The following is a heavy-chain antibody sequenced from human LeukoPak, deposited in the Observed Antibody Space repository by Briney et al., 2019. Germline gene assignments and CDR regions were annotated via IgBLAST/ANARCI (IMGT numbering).Heavy chain of an antibody. Sequence: SETLSLTCAVYGGSFSGYYWSWIRQPPGKVLEWIGEINHSGSTNYNPSLKSRVTISVDTSKNQFSLKLSSVTAADTAVYYCARDGYYYDSSVPFSYWGQGTLVTVSS. CDR3: ARDGYYYDSSVPFSY. CDR1: GGSFSGYY. D-gene: IGHD3-22*01. V-gene: IGHV4-34*01. J-gene: IGHJ4*02. CDR2: INHSGST.